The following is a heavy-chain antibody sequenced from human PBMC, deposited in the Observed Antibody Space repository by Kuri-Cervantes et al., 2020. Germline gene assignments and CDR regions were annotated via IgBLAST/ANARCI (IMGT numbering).Heavy chain of an antibody. CDR2: ISYDGSNK. CDR3: AKVLGYSYGFFDY. D-gene: IGHD5-18*01. Sequence: LSLTCAASGFTFSSYGMHWVRQAPGKGLEWVAVISYDGSNKYYADSVKGRFTISRDNSKNTLYLQMNSLRAEDTAVYYCAKVLGYSYGFFDYWGQGTLVTVSS. CDR1: GFTFSSYG. J-gene: IGHJ4*02. V-gene: IGHV3-30*18.